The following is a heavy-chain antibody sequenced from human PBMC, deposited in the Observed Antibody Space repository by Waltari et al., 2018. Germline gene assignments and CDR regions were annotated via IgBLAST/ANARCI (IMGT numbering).Heavy chain of an antibody. J-gene: IGHJ4*02. CDR3: ARVGQWLPFDY. D-gene: IGHD6-19*01. CDR1: GGSFSGYY. CDR2: INHSGST. V-gene: IGHV4-34*01. Sequence: QVQLQQWGAGLLKPSETLSLTCAVYGGSFSGYYWSWIRQPPGKGLEWIGEINHSGSTNYNPSLKSRVTISVDTSKNQFSLKLSSVTAADTAVYYCARVGQWLPFDYWGQGTLVTVSS.